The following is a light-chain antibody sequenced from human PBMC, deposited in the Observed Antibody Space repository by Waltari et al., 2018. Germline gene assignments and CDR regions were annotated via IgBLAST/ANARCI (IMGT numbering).Light chain of an antibody. CDR1: SSHLGSNY. CDR3: AAWDDSLSGLNV. V-gene: IGLV1-47*01. CDR2: RNN. J-gene: IGLJ6*01. Sequence: QSVLTQPPSASGTPGQRVTLSCSGRSSHLGSNYVSWTQQIPGTAPNILIYRNNQRPSGVPDRFSGSKSGTSASLAISGLRSEDEADYYCAAWDDSLSGLNVFGSGTKVTVL.